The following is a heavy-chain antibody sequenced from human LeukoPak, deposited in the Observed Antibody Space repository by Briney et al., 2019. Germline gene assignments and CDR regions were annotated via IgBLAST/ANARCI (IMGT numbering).Heavy chain of an antibody. J-gene: IGHJ4*02. CDR3: ARGVGYYDYVWGSYRSPYFDY. CDR2: ISYDGSNK. V-gene: IGHV3-30*04. Sequence: GGSLRLSCAASGFTFSSYAMHWVRQAPGKGLEWVAVISYDGSNKYYADSVKGRFTISRDNSKNTLYLQMNSLRAEDTAVYYCARGVGYYDYVWGSYRSPYFDYWGQGTLVTVSS. D-gene: IGHD3-16*02. CDR1: GFTFSSYA.